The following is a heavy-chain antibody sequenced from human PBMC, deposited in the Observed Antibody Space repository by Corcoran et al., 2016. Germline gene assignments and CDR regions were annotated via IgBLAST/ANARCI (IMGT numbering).Heavy chain of an antibody. J-gene: IGHJ4*02. Sequence: QVQLVESGGGVVQPGRSLRLSCAASGFTFSSYGMHGVRQAPGKGLEWVAVISYDGSNKYYADSVKGRFTISRDNSKNTLYLQMNSLRAEDSVVYYCAKGRGGDCYNCAYWGQGTLVTVSS. D-gene: IGHD2-21*01. CDR1: GFTFSSYG. CDR3: AKGRGGDCYNCAY. V-gene: IGHV3-30*18. CDR2: ISYDGSNK.